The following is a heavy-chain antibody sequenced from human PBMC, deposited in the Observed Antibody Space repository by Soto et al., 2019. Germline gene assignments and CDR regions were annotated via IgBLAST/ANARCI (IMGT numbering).Heavy chain of an antibody. Sequence: ASVKVSCKASGYTFTSYGISWVRQAPGQGLEWMGWISAYNGNTNYAQKLQGRVTMTTDTSTSTAYMELRSLRSDDTAVYYCARDLDRLFSGYDFNIYYYYYMDVWGKGTTVTVSS. D-gene: IGHD5-12*01. CDR1: GYTFTSYG. CDR3: ARDLDRLFSGYDFNIYYYYYMDV. J-gene: IGHJ6*03. V-gene: IGHV1-18*01. CDR2: ISAYNGNT.